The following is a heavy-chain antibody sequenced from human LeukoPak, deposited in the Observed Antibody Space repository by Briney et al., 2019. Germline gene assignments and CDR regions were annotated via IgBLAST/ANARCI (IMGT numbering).Heavy chain of an antibody. CDR2: ITGSGDTT. J-gene: IGHJ3*02. CDR3: AKTGMGHDAFHM. CDR1: GFTFSNYD. D-gene: IGHD1-26*01. V-gene: IGHV3-23*01. Sequence: PGGSLRLSCAASGFTFSNYDMTWVRQAPGKGLKWVSTITGSGDTTYYADSMKGRFTIPRDNSKNTLNLQMNRLGAEDTAVYYCAKTGMGHDAFHMWGQGTMVTVSS.